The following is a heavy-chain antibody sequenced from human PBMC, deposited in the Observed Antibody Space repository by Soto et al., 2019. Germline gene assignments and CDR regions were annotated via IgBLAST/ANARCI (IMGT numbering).Heavy chain of an antibody. CDR1: GFTFSNAW. CDR3: TTDPGQQLVPFDY. J-gene: IGHJ4*02. Sequence: EVQLVESGGGLVKPGGSLRLSCAASGFTFSNAWMNWVRQAPGKGLEWVGRIKSKTDGGTTDYAAPVKGRFTISRDDSKNTLYLQMNSLKTEDTAVYYCTTDPGQQLVPFDYWGQGTLVTVSS. CDR2: IKSKTDGGTT. V-gene: IGHV3-15*07. D-gene: IGHD6-13*01.